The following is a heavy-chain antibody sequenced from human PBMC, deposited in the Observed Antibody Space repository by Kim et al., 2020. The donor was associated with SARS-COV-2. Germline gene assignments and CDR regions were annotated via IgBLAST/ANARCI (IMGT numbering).Heavy chain of an antibody. CDR3: TRVGSSIVVVPAAIKPLGRDFDY. Sequence: GGSLRLSCTASGFTFGDYAMSWFRQAPGKGLEWVGFIRSKAYGGTTEYAASVKGRFTISRDDSKSIAYLQMNSLKTEDTAVYYCTRVGSSIVVVPAAIKPLGRDFDYWGQGTLVTVSS. D-gene: IGHD2-2*01. J-gene: IGHJ4*02. CDR2: IRSKAYGGTT. CDR1: GFTFGDYA. V-gene: IGHV3-49*03.